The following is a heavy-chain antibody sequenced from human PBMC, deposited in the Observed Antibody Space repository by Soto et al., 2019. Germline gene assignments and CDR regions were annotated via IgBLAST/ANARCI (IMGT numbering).Heavy chain of an antibody. CDR1: GFTVSSNY. CDR2: IYSGGST. J-gene: IGHJ4*02. CDR3: ARSIEEGSSDPNAFDY. Sequence: PGGSLRLSCAASGFTVSSNYMSWVRQAPGKGLEWVSVIYSGGSTYYADSVKGRFTISRDNSKNTLYLQMNSLRAEDTAVYYCARSIEEGSSDPNAFDYWGQGTLVTVSS. V-gene: IGHV3-53*01. D-gene: IGHD6-13*01.